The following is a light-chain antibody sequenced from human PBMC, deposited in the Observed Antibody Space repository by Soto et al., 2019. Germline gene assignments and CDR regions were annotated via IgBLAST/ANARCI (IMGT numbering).Light chain of an antibody. CDR2: EVT. J-gene: IGLJ1*01. CDR1: SGDVGYYDY. V-gene: IGLV2-8*01. CDR3: SSYAGSNNFV. Sequence: QSVLTQPPSASGCPGQSVRISWTGGSGDVGYYDYVSWYQQHPGKAPKLVIYEVTKRPSGVPDRVSASKSGNTASLTVSGLRAEDEADYYCSSYAGSNNFVFGSGTKVTVL.